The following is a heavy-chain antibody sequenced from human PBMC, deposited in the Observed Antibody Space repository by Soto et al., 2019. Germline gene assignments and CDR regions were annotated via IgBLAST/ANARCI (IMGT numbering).Heavy chain of an antibody. J-gene: IGHJ4*02. V-gene: IGHV3-33*01. CDR2: IWYDGSNK. CDR1: GFTFSSYG. D-gene: IGHD4-17*01. Sequence: QVQLVESGGGVVQPGRSLRLSCAASGFTFSSYGMHWVRQAPGKGLEWVGVIWYDGSNKYYSDSVKGRFTISRDNSKNTLYLQMNSRRAEDTAVYYCTRGTVTTSDYWGQGTLVTVSS. CDR3: TRGTVTTSDY.